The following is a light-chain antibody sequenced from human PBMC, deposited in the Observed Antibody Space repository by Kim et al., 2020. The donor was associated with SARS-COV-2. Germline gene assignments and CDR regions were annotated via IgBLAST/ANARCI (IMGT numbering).Light chain of an antibody. CDR1: QGISTY. V-gene: IGKV1-9*01. CDR3: QQLDSFPLT. J-gene: IGKJ4*01. Sequence: ASVGDRVTITCRASQGISTYLAWYQQKPGKAPKVLISAASTLQSGVPSRFSGSGSGTDFTLTIDSLQPEDFATYYCQQLDSFPLTFGGGTKVEIK. CDR2: AAS.